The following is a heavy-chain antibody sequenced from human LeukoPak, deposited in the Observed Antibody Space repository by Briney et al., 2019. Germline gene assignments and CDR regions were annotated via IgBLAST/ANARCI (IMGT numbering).Heavy chain of an antibody. D-gene: IGHD6-19*01. V-gene: IGHV3-30*04. Sequence: GRSLRLSCAASGFTFSSYAMHWVRRAPGKGLEWVAVISYDGSNKYYADSVKGRFTISRDNSKNTLYLQMNSLRAEDTAVYYCARARLGIAVAGGHNWFDPWGQGTLVTVSS. CDR2: ISYDGSNK. J-gene: IGHJ5*02. CDR3: ARARLGIAVAGGHNWFDP. CDR1: GFTFSSYA.